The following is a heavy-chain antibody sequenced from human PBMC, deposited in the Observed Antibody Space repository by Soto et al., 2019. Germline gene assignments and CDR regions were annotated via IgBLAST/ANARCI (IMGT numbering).Heavy chain of an antibody. V-gene: IGHV3-23*01. J-gene: IGHJ6*02. Sequence: AGGSLRLSCAASGFTFSSYAMSWVRQAPGKGLEWVSAISGSGGSTYYADSVKGRFTISRDNSKNTLYLQMNSLRAEDTAVYYCAAKKGSGYSSSWYPDYYGMDVWGQGTTVTVSS. CDR2: ISGSGGST. CDR1: GFTFSSYA. CDR3: AAKKGSGYSSSWYPDYYGMDV. D-gene: IGHD6-13*01.